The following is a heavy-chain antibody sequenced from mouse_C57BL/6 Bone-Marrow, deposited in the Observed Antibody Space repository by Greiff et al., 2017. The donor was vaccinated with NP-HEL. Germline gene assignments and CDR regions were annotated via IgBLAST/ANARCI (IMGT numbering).Heavy chain of an antibody. Sequence: EVKLVESGGGLVQPKGSLKLSCAASGFSFNTYAMNWVRQAPGKGLEWVARIRSKSNNYATYYADSVKDRFTISRDDSESMLYLQMNNLKTEDTAMYYCVRHEIYYYGSSPYAMDYWGQGTSVTVSS. D-gene: IGHD1-1*01. V-gene: IGHV10-1*01. CDR3: VRHEIYYYGSSPYAMDY. CDR2: IRSKSNNYAT. CDR1: GFSFNTYA. J-gene: IGHJ4*01.